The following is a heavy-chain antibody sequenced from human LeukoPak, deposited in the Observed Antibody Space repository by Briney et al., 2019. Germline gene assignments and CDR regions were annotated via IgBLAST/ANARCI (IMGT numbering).Heavy chain of an antibody. CDR2: IYYSGST. Sequence: SETLSLTCTVSGGSISSSSYYWSWIRQPPGKGLEWIGYIYYSGSTNYNPSLKSRVTISVDTSKNQISLKLSSVTAADTAVYYCARVSYDFWSGYSPSYNWFDPWGQGTLVTVSS. J-gene: IGHJ5*02. D-gene: IGHD3-3*01. CDR1: GGSISSSSYY. V-gene: IGHV4-61*01. CDR3: ARVSYDFWSGYSPSYNWFDP.